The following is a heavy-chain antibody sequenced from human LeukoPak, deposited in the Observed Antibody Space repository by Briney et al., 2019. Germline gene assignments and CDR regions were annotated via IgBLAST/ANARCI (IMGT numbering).Heavy chain of an antibody. J-gene: IGHJ4*02. V-gene: IGHV3-7*04. CDR1: GFTFSNYW. CDR3: ARGGGMRSSYDFDY. Sequence: PGGSLRLSCAASGFTFSNYWISSVRQAPGKGLEFMANIKKAGSEKYYVDSVKGRFTISRDNDKNSVHLQMNNLRAEDTAVYSCARGGGMRSSYDFDYWGQGILVTVSS. D-gene: IGHD3-16*01. CDR2: IKKAGSEK.